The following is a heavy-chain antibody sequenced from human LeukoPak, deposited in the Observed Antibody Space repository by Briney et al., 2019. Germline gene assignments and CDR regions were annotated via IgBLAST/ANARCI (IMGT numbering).Heavy chain of an antibody. Sequence: ASVKVSCKAFGYTFTSYDINWVRQATGQGLEWMGWMNPNSGNTGYAQKFQGRVTMTRNTSISTAYMELSSLRSEDTAVYYCAKQAWWSGYFYFLPFDYWGQGTLVTVSS. CDR3: AKQAWWSGYFYFLPFDY. CDR2: MNPNSGNT. J-gene: IGHJ4*02. V-gene: IGHV1-8*01. D-gene: IGHD3-3*01. CDR1: GYTFTSYD.